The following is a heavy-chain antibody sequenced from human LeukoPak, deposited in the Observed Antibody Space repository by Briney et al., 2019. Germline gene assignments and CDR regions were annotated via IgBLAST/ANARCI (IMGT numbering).Heavy chain of an antibody. D-gene: IGHD3-22*01. Sequence: SETLSLTCTVSGYSISSGYYWGWIRQPPGKGLGWIGTIYHSGSTHYNPSLKSRVTISVDTSKNQFSLNLSSVTAADTAVYYCARVYYDSSGTYYFDYWGQGTLVTVSS. CDR2: IYHSGST. CDR3: ARVYYDSSGTYYFDY. CDR1: GYSISSGYY. J-gene: IGHJ4*02. V-gene: IGHV4-38-2*02.